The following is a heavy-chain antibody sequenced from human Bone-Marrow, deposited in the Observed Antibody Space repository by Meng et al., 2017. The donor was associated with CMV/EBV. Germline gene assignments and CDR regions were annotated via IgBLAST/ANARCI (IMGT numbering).Heavy chain of an antibody. D-gene: IGHD3-3*01. CDR2: MNPNSGNT. CDR3: ARGRSDFWSGYNQLGFDP. J-gene: IGHJ5*02. V-gene: IGHV1-8*01. Sequence: ASVKVSCKASGYTFTSYDINWVRQATGQGLEWMGWMNPNSGNTGYAQKFQGRVTMTRNTSISTAYMELSSLRSEDTAVYYCARGRSDFWSGYNQLGFDPWGQGTLVTVSS. CDR1: GYTFTSYD.